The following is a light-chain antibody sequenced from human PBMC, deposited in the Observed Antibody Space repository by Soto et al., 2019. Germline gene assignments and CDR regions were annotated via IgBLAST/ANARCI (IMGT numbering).Light chain of an antibody. V-gene: IGKV1-5*03. CDR1: QTISSL. CDR3: QHYNSYSEA. J-gene: IGKJ1*01. CDR2: KAS. Sequence: DIQMTQSPSTLSGSVGYRVTITCRASQTISSLLAWYQQKPGKAPKLLIYKASTLKSGVPSRFSGSGSGTEFTLTISSLQPDDFATYYCQHYNSYSEAFGQGTKVELK.